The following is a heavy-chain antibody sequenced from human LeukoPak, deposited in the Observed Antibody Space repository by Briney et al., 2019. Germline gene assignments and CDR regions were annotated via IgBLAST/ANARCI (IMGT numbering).Heavy chain of an antibody. CDR2: ISAYNGNT. Sequence: ASVKVSCKASGYTFTSYGISWVRQAPGQGLEWMGWISAYNGNTNYAQKLQGRVTMTTDTSTSTAYMELRSLRSDDTAVYYCARTTRPSWELRVWYFDLWGRGTLVTVSS. J-gene: IGHJ2*01. CDR3: ARTTRPSWELRVWYFDL. CDR1: GYTFTSYG. D-gene: IGHD1-26*01. V-gene: IGHV1-18*01.